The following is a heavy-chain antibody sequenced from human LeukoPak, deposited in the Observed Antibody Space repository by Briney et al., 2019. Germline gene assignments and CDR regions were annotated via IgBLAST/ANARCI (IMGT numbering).Heavy chain of an antibody. CDR2: IYYSGST. V-gene: IGHV4-39*01. D-gene: IGHD5-12*01. CDR3: ARREMATTPEDY. J-gene: IGHJ4*02. CDR1: GGSISSSSYY. Sequence: SETLSLTCTVSGGSISSSSYYWGWIRQPPGKGLEWIGSIYYSGSTYYNPSLKSRVTISVDTSKNQFSLKLSSVTAADTAVYYCARREMATTPEDYWGQGTLVTVSS.